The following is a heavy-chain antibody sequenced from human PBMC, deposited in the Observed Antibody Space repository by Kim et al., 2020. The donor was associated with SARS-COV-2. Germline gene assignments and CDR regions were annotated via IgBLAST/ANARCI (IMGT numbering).Heavy chain of an antibody. V-gene: IGHV3-53*01. J-gene: IGHJ5*02. CDR2: T. CDR3: ASYYGDYDGFDP. D-gene: IGHD2-21*02. Sequence: TDYADSVEGRLTVTKENSKNTLYLHMNSLRGEDTAVYYCASYYGDYDGFDPWGQGTLVAVSP.